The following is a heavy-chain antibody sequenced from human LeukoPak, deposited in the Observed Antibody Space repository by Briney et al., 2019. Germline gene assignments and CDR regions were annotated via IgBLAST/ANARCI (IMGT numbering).Heavy chain of an antibody. Sequence: SETLSLTCAVYGGSFSDYYWSWIRQPPGKGLEWIGEINHSGSTNYNPSLKSRVTISVDTSKNQFSLKLSSVTAADTAVYYCARGPRDPYFDYWGQGTLVTVSS. V-gene: IGHV4-34*01. CDR2: INHSGST. CDR3: ARGPRDPYFDY. CDR1: GGSFSDYY. J-gene: IGHJ4*02.